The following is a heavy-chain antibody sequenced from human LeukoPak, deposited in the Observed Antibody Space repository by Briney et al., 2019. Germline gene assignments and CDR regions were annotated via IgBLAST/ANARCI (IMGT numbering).Heavy chain of an antibody. D-gene: IGHD3-22*01. J-gene: IGHJ4*02. CDR1: GFTFSSYA. CDR2: ISTSGRT. V-gene: IGHV3-23*01. CDR3: ARDLDSSGYYHVVDS. Sequence: GGSLRLSCADSGFTFSSYAMSWVRQAPGKGLEWVSLISTSGRTHYADSVQGRFTISRDNSKNPLSLHMNSLRAEDTAVYYCARDLDSSGYYHVVDSWGQGALVTVSS.